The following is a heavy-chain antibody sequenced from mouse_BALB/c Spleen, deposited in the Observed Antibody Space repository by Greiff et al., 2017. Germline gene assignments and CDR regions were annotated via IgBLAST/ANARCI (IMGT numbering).Heavy chain of an antibody. J-gene: IGHJ4*01. D-gene: IGHD1-1*02. CDR2: ILPGSGST. CDR3: ARVTMRYAMDY. V-gene: IGHV1-9*01. Sequence: VQLVESGAELMKPGASVKISCKATGYTFSSYWIEWVKQRPGHGLEWIGEILPGSGSTNYNEKFKGKATFTADTSSNTAYMQLSSLTSEDSAVYYCARVTMRYAMDYWGQGTSVTVSS. CDR1: GYTFSSYW.